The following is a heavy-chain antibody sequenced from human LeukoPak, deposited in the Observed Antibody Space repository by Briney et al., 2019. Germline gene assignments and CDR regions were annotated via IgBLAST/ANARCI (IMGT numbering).Heavy chain of an antibody. D-gene: IGHD3-3*01. Sequence: ASVKVSCKASAYSYSKWYMHWVRQAPGQGLEWMGTINPSGGTTRYAQRFQGRVTMTGDTSTSTVYMELSSLRSEDTAVYYCARAYYDSWSGYYGFDYYYGMDVWGQGTTVTVSS. CDR3: ARAYYDSWSGYYGFDYYYGMDV. V-gene: IGHV1-46*01. CDR1: AYSYSKWY. J-gene: IGHJ6*02. CDR2: INPSGGTT.